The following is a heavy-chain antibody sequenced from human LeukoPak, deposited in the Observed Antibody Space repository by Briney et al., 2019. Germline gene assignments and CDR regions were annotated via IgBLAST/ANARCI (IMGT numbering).Heavy chain of an antibody. CDR2: IRYNGNNQ. CDR1: GFTFNNYG. V-gene: IGHV3-30*02. Sequence: PGGSLRLSCAASGFTFNNYGMHWVRQAPGKGLEWVAFIRYNGNNQYYADSVKGRFTISRDNAKNSLYLQMNGLRAEDTAVYYRARADYSSSSSDYWGQGTLVTVSS. J-gene: IGHJ4*02. D-gene: IGHD6-6*01. CDR3: ARADYSSSSSDY.